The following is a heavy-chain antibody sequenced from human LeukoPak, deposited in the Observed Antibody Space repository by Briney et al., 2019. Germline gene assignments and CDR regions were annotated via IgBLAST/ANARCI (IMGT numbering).Heavy chain of an antibody. J-gene: IGHJ4*02. V-gene: IGHV3-30*18. CDR1: GFTFSSSA. Sequence: QPGGSRRISCAASGFTFSSSAIHLVGQSLCPRLPRVAVMSYDGFNKYYADSVKGRFTISRDNSKNTLYLQMNSLRAEDTAVYYCAKTEGYSYGYYFDYWGQGTLVTVSS. CDR3: AKTEGYSYGYYFDY. CDR2: MSYDGFNK. D-gene: IGHD5-18*01.